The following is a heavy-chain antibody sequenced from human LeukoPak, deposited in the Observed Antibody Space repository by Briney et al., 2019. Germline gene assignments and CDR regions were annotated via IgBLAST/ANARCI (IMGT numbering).Heavy chain of an antibody. V-gene: IGHV1-18*01. Sequence: ASVKVSCKASGYTFTSYGISWVRQAPGQGLEWMGWISAYNGNTNYAQKLQGRVTMTTDTSTSTAYMELRSLRSDDTVVYYCARDSSIAAAGLPFDYWGQGTLVTVSS. CDR3: ARDSSIAAAGLPFDY. D-gene: IGHD6-13*01. CDR2: ISAYNGNT. J-gene: IGHJ4*02. CDR1: GYTFTSYG.